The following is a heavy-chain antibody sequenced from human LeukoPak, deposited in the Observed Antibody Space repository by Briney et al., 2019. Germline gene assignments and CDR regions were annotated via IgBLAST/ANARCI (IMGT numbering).Heavy chain of an antibody. CDR3: ARDRQRWLQLRPLGRTFDY. CDR1: GFTFSSYS. Sequence: GGSLRLSCAASGFTFSSYSMNWVRQAPGKGLEGVSSISSSSSYIYYADSVKGRFTISRDNAKNSLYLQMNRLRAEDTAVYYCARDRQRWLQLRPLGRTFDYWGQGTLVTVSS. D-gene: IGHD5-24*01. V-gene: IGHV3-21*01. CDR2: ISSSSSYI. J-gene: IGHJ4*01.